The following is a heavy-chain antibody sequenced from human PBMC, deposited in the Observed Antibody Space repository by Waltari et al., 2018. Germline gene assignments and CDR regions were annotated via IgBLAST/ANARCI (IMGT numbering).Heavy chain of an antibody. CDR3: ARGYSSSWYTANYYYYGMDV. Sequence: QVQLQQWGAGLLKPSETLSLTCAVYGGSFSGYYWSWIRQPPGKGLDWIGEINHSGSTNYNPSLKSRVTISVDTSKNQFSLKLSSVTAADTAVYYCARGYSSSWYTANYYYYGMDVWGQGTTVTVSS. CDR2: INHSGST. V-gene: IGHV4-34*01. D-gene: IGHD6-13*01. J-gene: IGHJ6*02. CDR1: GGSFSGYY.